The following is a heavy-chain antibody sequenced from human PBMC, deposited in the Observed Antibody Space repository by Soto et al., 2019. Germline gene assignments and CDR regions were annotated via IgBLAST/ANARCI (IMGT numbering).Heavy chain of an antibody. V-gene: IGHV1-18*01. CDR2: ISADNGDT. D-gene: IGHD2-15*01. Sequence: QVQLVQSGAEVKKPGASVTVSCKASGYTFASFGFSWVRQAPGQGLEWMAWISADNGDTNNAQKFQGRVILTTDTSTITAYMELRSLRSDDTAVYYCARDSRAYCSGITCPSFDYWGQGTLVTVSS. J-gene: IGHJ4*02. CDR3: ARDSRAYCSGITCPSFDY. CDR1: GYTFASFG.